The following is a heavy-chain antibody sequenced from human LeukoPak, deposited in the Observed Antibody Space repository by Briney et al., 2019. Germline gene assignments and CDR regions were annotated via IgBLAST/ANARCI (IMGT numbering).Heavy chain of an antibody. Sequence: SVKVSCKASGGTFSSYAISWVRQAPGQGLEWMGGIIPIFGTANYAQKFQGRVTITADESTSTAYMELSSLRSEDTAVYYCARVSSLDFWSGYPMDVWGQGTTVTVSS. V-gene: IGHV1-69*13. CDR2: IIPIFGTA. D-gene: IGHD3-3*01. J-gene: IGHJ6*02. CDR3: ARVSSLDFWSGYPMDV. CDR1: GGTFSSYA.